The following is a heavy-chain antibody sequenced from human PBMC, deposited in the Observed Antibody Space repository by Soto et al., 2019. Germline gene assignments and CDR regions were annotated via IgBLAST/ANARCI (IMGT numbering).Heavy chain of an antibody. CDR1: GGSIRSYY. CDR3: ERDGLEWFLKPTGGYYGMDV. CDR2: IYYSGST. V-gene: IGHV4-59*01. Sequence: SETLSLTCPVSGGSIRSYYWSWIRQPPGKGLELVGYIYYSGSTNYNPSLKSRVTISVDTSKNQFSLKLSSVTAADTAVYYCERDGLEWFLKPTGGYYGMDVGGQGTKVTVPS. J-gene: IGHJ6*02. D-gene: IGHD3-3*01.